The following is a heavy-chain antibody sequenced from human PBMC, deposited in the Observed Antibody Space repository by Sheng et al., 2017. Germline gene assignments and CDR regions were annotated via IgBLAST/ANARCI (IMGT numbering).Heavy chain of an antibody. D-gene: IGHD3-10*01. CDR2: ISSRSSTI. J-gene: IGHJ5*01. V-gene: IGHV3-48*03. CDR3: ARPHRRLWVRGGSDP. Sequence: EEQLVESGGGLVQPGGSLRLSCEASGFTFSSYGMNWVRQAPGKGLEWISYISSRSSTIYYADSVKGRFTISRDDPKYSLFLQMNSLRAEDTGLYFCARPHRRLWVRGGSDPWGQGTLV. CDR1: GFTFSSYG.